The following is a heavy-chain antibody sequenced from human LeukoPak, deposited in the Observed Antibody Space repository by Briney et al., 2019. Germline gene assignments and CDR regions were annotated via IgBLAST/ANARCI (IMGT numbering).Heavy chain of an antibody. Sequence: SETLSLTCAVYGGSFSGYYWSWIRQPPGKGLEWIGEINHSGSTNYNPSLKSRVTISVDTSKNQFSLKLSSVTAADTAVYYCARGRKWLMFRYYYYGMDVWGQGTTVTVS. D-gene: IGHD3-22*01. CDR3: ARGRKWLMFRYYYYGMDV. CDR1: GGSFSGYY. J-gene: IGHJ6*02. V-gene: IGHV4-34*01. CDR2: INHSGST.